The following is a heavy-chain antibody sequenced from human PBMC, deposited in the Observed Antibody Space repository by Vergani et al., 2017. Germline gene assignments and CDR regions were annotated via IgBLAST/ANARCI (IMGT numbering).Heavy chain of an antibody. CDR1: GFSLTTGGEG. Sequence: QITLRESGPTLVKPTQTLTLTCTFSGFSLTTGGEGVGWIRQPPGRALEWLAFVYWNDDQRYSPSLKSRVTITKDTSKNEMILTMATMDPVDTDTYYCVHRLGYFDWDGAFDVWGPGTMVTVSS. CDR2: VYWNDDQ. V-gene: IGHV2-5*01. J-gene: IGHJ3*01. CDR3: VHRLGYFDWDGAFDV. D-gene: IGHD3-9*01.